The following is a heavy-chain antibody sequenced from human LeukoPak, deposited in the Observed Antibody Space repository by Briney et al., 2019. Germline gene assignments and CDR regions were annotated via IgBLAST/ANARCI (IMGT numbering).Heavy chain of an antibody. CDR2: INSDGSST. Sequence: GGSLRLSCAASGFTFSSYWIHWVRQAPGKGLVWVSRINSDGSSTSYADSVKGRFTISRDNAKNTLYLQMNSLRAEDTAVYYCASGYSYGYYYFDYWGQGTLVTVSS. CDR3: ASGYSYGYYYFDY. J-gene: IGHJ4*02. D-gene: IGHD5-18*01. V-gene: IGHV3-74*01. CDR1: GFTFSSYW.